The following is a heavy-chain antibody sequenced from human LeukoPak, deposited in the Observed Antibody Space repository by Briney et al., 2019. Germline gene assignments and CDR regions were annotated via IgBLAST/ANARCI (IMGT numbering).Heavy chain of an antibody. CDR1: GGSISSSNW. J-gene: IGHJ4*02. V-gene: IGHV4-4*02. CDR3: ARVEQWPARGGPFDY. Sequence: SETLSLTCAVSGGSISSSNWWSWVRQPPGKGLEWIGEIYHSGSTNYNPSLKSRVTISVDKSKNQLSLKLSSVTAADTAVYYCARVEQWPARGGPFDYWGQGTLVTVSS. D-gene: IGHD6-19*01. CDR2: IYHSGST.